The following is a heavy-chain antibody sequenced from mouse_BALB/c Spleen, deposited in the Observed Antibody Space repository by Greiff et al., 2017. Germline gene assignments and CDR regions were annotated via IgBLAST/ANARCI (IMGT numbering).Heavy chain of an antibody. J-gene: IGHJ2*01. CDR2: IAPGSGST. CDR1: GYTFTSYW. CDR3: ARDDYLDY. Sequence: DLVKPGASVKLSCKASGYTFTSYWINWIKQRPGQGLEWIGRIAPGSGSTYYNEMFKGKATLTVDTSSSTAYIQLSSLSSEDSAVYFCARDDYLDYWGQGTTLTVSS. V-gene: IGHV1S41*01. D-gene: IGHD2-3*01.